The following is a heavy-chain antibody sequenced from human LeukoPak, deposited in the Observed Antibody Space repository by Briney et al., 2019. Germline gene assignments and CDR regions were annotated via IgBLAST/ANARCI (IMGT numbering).Heavy chain of an antibody. CDR3: AKVGTDLDFDY. D-gene: IGHD2-21*02. CDR1: GFTFSSYG. V-gene: IGHV3-30*18. Sequence: GRALRLSCAASGFTFSSYGMHWVRQDPGKGLEWVAVISYDGSNKYYADSVKGRFTISRDNSKNTLYLQMNSLRAEDTAVYYCAKVGTDLDFDYWGQGTLVTVSS. J-gene: IGHJ4*02. CDR2: ISYDGSNK.